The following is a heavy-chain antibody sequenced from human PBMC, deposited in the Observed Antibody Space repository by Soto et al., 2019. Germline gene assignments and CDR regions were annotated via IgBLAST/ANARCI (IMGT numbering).Heavy chain of an antibody. J-gene: IGHJ4*02. CDR3: AAAVTKFDY. Sequence: ASVKVSCKLAGSTLSGLPMHCVRQAPGKGREWMGSLDYEEGERNFAHRFQGRVTVTQDTSKDTAYMDLSSLKSQETAGYYCAAAVTKFDYRGQGTLGNVAS. V-gene: IGHV1-24*01. CDR2: LDYEEGER. D-gene: IGHD4-17*01. CDR1: GSTLSGLP.